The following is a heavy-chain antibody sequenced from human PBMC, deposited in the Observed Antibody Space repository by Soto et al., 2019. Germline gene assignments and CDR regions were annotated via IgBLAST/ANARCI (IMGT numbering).Heavy chain of an antibody. Sequence: EVQLLESGGGLVQPGGSLRLSCAASGFTFSSYAMSWVRQAPGKGLEWVAVISGSGGSTNYADSVKGRFTISRDNSKNTLYLQMNSLRADDSAVYYGARRSSGWYFDYWGQGTLVTVSS. D-gene: IGHD6-19*01. CDR1: GFTFSSYA. V-gene: IGHV3-23*01. J-gene: IGHJ4*02. CDR3: ARRSSGWYFDY. CDR2: ISGSGGST.